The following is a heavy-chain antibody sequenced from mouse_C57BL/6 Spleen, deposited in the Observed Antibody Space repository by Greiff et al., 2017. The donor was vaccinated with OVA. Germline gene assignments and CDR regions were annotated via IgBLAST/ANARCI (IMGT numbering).Heavy chain of an antibody. J-gene: IGHJ2*01. Sequence: VQLQQSGPELVKPGASVKISCKASGYTFTDYYMNWVKQSHGKSLEWIGDINPNNGGTSYNQKFKGKATLTVDKSSSTAYMELRSLTSEDSAVYYCASSDWEHFDYWGQGTTLTVSS. CDR3: ASSDWEHFDY. CDR1: GYTFTDYY. D-gene: IGHD4-1*01. CDR2: INPNNGGT. V-gene: IGHV1-26*01.